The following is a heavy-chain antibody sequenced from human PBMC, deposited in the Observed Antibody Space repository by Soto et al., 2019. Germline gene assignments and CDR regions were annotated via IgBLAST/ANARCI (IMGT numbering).Heavy chain of an antibody. V-gene: IGHV1-18*04. J-gene: IGHJ6*02. D-gene: IGHD7-27*01. CDR1: GYKFTTYG. Sequence: QVQLLQSGAEGKKPGASVKVSCKASGYKFTTYGITWVRQAPGQGLEWLGGISTYNGNTDYAQNLQDRVTMTTETSTSTAYLEVRSLTSDDTAVYFCARGLGTNGLDVWGQGTTVTVSS. CDR3: ARGLGTNGLDV. CDR2: ISTYNGNT.